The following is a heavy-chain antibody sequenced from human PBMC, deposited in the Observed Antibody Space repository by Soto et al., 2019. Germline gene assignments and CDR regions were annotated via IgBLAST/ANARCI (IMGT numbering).Heavy chain of an antibody. J-gene: IGHJ6*02. CDR2: TSWNSGSI. CDR1: GFRFEANG. CDR3: ARDRIPTGMDV. Sequence: GGSLRLSCAASGFRFEANGMHWVRQAPGKGLEWVSGTSWNSGSIGYADSVKGRFTISRDNAENSLYLQLNSLRAEDTAVYYCARDRIPTGMDVWGQGTTVTVSS. V-gene: IGHV3-9*01.